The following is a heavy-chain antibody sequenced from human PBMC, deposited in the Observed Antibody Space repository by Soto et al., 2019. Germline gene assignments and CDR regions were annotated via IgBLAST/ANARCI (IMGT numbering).Heavy chain of an antibody. CDR1: GFTFSSYA. D-gene: IGHD6-19*01. J-gene: IGHJ4*02. Sequence: QVQLVESGGGVVQPGRSLRLSCAASGFTFSSYAIHWVRQAPGKGLEWVAVISYDGINENYADSVKGRFTISRDNSKNTLYLQMNSLRAEDTAVYYCARDAQSSSSGWYMGYWGQGTLVTVSS. CDR3: ARDAQSSSSGWYMGY. CDR2: ISYDGINE. V-gene: IGHV3-30-3*01.